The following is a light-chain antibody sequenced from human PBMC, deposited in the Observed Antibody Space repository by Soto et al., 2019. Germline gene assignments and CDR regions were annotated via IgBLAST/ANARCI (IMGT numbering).Light chain of an antibody. CDR2: DAS. J-gene: IGKJ5*01. Sequence: EIVLTQSPATLSLSPGERATLSCRASQSVSSYLAWYQQKPGQAPRLLIYDASNRATGIPARFSGSGSGTDFTLTISSLEPEDFGVYYCQQGINWITFGQGTRLEIE. CDR3: QQGINWIT. CDR1: QSVSSY. V-gene: IGKV3-11*01.